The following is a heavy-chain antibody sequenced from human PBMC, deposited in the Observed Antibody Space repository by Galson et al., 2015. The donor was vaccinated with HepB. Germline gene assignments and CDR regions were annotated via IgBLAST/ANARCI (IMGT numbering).Heavy chain of an antibody. Sequence: SVKVSCKASGYTFTTYDINWVRQATGQGLEWMGWINLHSGNAGYAQNFQGRFTMTRSTSINTAYMELSSLIFEDTAVYYCASSNVSSGGALDTWGQGTMLTVSS. CDR1: GYTFTTYD. CDR2: INLHSGNA. V-gene: IGHV1-8*01. J-gene: IGHJ3*02. CDR3: ASSNVSSGGALDT. D-gene: IGHD6-25*01.